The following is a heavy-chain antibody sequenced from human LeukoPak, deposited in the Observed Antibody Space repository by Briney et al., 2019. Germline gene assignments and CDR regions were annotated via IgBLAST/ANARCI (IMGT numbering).Heavy chain of an antibody. CDR3: ARDATIQYYYDSSGYDY. CDR2: ISSSGSTI. J-gene: IGHJ4*02. D-gene: IGHD3-22*01. V-gene: IGHV3-48*03. Sequence: GGSLRLSCAASGFTFSSYEMNWVRQAPGKGLEWVSYISSSGSTIYYADSVKGRFTISRDNAKNSLYLQMNSLRAEDTAVYYCARDATIQYYYDSSGYDYWGQGTLVTVSS. CDR1: GFTFSSYE.